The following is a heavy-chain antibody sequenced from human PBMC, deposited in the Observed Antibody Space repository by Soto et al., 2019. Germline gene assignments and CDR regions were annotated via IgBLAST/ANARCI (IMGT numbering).Heavy chain of an antibody. J-gene: IGHJ6*02. CDR3: AKQDDYGDYEGFGYYYGMDV. CDR2: ISSSSSYT. Sequence: PGGSLRLSCAASGFTFSDYYMSWTRQAPGKGLEWVSYISSSSSYTNYADSVKGRFTISRDNSKNSLYLQMNSLRAEDTAVYYCAKQDDYGDYEGFGYYYGMDVWGQGTTVTVSS. V-gene: IGHV3-11*03. D-gene: IGHD4-17*01. CDR1: GFTFSDYY.